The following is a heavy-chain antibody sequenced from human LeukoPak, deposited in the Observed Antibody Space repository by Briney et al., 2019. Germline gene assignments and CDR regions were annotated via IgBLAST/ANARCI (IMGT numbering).Heavy chain of an antibody. CDR1: GFTVSSNY. Sequence: GGSLRLSCAASGFTVSSNYMSWVRQAPGKGLEGVSVIYSGGSTYYADSVKGRFTISRDNSKNTLYLQMNSLRAEDTAVYYCTSSSITIIVVLDYWGQGTLVTVSS. V-gene: IGHV3-53*01. CDR3: TSSSITIIVVLDY. D-gene: IGHD3-22*01. J-gene: IGHJ4*02. CDR2: IYSGGST.